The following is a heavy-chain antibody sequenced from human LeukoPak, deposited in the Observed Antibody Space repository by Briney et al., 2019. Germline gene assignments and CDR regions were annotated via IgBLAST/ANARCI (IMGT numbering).Heavy chain of an antibody. J-gene: IGHJ3*02. V-gene: IGHV1-46*01. CDR3: ARVGCGGDCYADAFDI. CDR1: GYTFTRYY. Sequence: GAVTVSCTASGYTFTRYYMHWVGQAPGEGVEWMGLINPSGGSTNYAQTFQGRVTITRETSTSTVYMEQSRLRSEDAAIYYCARVGCGGDCYADAFDIWGQGTMVTVSS. D-gene: IGHD2-21*02. CDR2: INPSGGST.